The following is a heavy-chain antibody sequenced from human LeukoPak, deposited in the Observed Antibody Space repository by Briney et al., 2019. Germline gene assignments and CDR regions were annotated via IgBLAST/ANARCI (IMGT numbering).Heavy chain of an antibody. CDR2: MNPNSGNT. V-gene: IGHV1-8*01. J-gene: IGHJ4*02. CDR3: ARGQPALRYFAWFTSSGHSDY. Sequence: ASVTVSCTASGYTFTSYDINWVRQAPGQGLEWMGWMNPNSGNTGYAQKYQGRVTMTRNTSISTAYMELSSLRSEDTAVYYCARGQPALRYFAWFTSSGHSDYWGQGTLVTVSS. D-gene: IGHD3-9*01. CDR1: GYTFTSYD.